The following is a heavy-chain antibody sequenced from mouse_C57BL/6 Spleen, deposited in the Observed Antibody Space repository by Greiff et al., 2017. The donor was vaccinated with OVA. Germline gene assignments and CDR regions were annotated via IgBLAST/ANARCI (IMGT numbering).Heavy chain of an antibody. D-gene: IGHD2-4*01. CDR1: GYTFTSYW. V-gene: IGHV1-72*01. Sequence: QVQLQQPGAELVKPGASVKLSCKASGYTFTSYWMHWVKQRPGRGLEWIGRIDPNSGGTTYNEKFKSKATLTVDKPSSTAYMQLSSLTSEDSAVYYCARGKGYDYDWFAYWGQGTLVTVSA. J-gene: IGHJ3*01. CDR3: ARGKGYDYDWFAY. CDR2: IDPNSGGT.